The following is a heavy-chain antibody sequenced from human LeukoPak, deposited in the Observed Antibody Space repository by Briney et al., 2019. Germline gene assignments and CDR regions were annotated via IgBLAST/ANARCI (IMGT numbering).Heavy chain of an antibody. CDR1: GGFISRNSFY. J-gene: IGHJ4*02. V-gene: IGHV4-39*07. CDR3: ARHAGGYSYET. CDR2: IYYSGTT. Sequence: PSETLSPTCTVSGGFISRNSFYWGWIRQPPGKGLEWIGSIYYSGTTYYNPSLKSRVTILIDTSRNQFSLRLSSVTAADTAVYYCARHAGGYSYETWGQGTLVTVSS. D-gene: IGHD5-18*01.